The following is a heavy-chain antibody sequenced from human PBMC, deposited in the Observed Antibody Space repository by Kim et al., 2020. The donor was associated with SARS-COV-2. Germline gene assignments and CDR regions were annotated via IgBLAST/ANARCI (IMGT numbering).Heavy chain of an antibody. Sequence: GGSLRLSCAASGFTFDDYAMHWVRQAPGKGLEWVSGISWNSGSIGYADSVKGRFTISRDNAKNSLYLQMNSLRAEDTALYYCAKVGGVAVPLGMDVWGQG. CDR2: ISWNSGSI. CDR1: GFTFDDYA. J-gene: IGHJ6*02. V-gene: IGHV3-9*01. D-gene: IGHD6-19*01. CDR3: AKVGGVAVPLGMDV.